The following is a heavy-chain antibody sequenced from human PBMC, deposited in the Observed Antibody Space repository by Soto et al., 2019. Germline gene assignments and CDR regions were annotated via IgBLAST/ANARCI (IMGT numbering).Heavy chain of an antibody. CDR2: INHSGST. D-gene: IGHD2-21*02. CDR3: ARGRGVTAPYYYYGMDV. J-gene: IGHJ6*02. CDR1: GGSFSGYY. V-gene: IGHV4-34*01. Sequence: PSETLSLTCAVYGGSFSGYYWSWIRQPPGKGLEWIGEINHSGSTNYNPSLESRVTISVDTSKNQFSLKLSSVTAADTAVYYCARGRGVTAPYYYYGMDVWGQGTTVTVSS.